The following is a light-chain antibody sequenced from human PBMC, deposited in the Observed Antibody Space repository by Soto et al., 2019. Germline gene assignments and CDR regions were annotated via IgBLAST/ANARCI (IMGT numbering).Light chain of an antibody. CDR3: QQYNNWPRWT. J-gene: IGKJ1*01. CDR1: QSVSSN. CDR2: GAS. V-gene: IGKV3-15*01. Sequence: EIVMTQSPATLSVSPGERATISCRASQSVSSNLAWYQQKPGQAPRLLIYGASTRATGIPARFSGSGSGTEFTLTISSLQSEDFAVYYCQQYNNWPRWTLGQGTKVDIK.